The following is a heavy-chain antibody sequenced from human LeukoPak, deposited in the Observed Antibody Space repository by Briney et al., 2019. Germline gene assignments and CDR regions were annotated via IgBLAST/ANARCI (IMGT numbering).Heavy chain of an antibody. CDR1: GDSVSSGSYY. CDR3: ARETPGIVRASFFDY. J-gene: IGHJ4*02. V-gene: IGHV4-61*01. CDR2: IYYSGST. Sequence: PSETLSLTCTLSGDSVSSGSYYWSWIRQPPGKGLEWIGYIYYSGSTKYNPSLKSRVTISVDTSKNQFSLKLSSVTAADTAVYYCARETPGIVRASFFDYWGQGTLVTVSS. D-gene: IGHD1-26*01.